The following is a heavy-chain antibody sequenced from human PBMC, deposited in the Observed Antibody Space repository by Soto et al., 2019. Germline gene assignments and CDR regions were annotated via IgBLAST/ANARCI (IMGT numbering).Heavy chain of an antibody. CDR2: ISYSGNT. Sequence: SETLSLTCTVSGASIDSAAYYWSWIRQRPGEGLEWIGFISYSGNTYHSPSLKSRLVLSVDTSKNQFSLELDFVTAADTAVSYCARAPSPFWRSYRFPFFVSWGHGTPVPVPP. CDR1: GASIDSAAYY. D-gene: IGHD3-16*02. CDR3: ARAPSPFWRSYRFPFFVS. J-gene: IGHJ5*01. V-gene: IGHV4-31*03.